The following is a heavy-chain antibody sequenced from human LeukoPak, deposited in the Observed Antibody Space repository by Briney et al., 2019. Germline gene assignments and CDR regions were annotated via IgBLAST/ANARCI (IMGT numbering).Heavy chain of an antibody. D-gene: IGHD2-15*01. CDR3: ASDDCSGGSCYATIPLY. Sequence: ASVKVSCKASGYTFTSYGISWVRQAPGQGLEWMGWISAYNGNTNYAQKLQGRVTMTTDTSTSTAYMELSRLRSDDTAVYYCASDDCSGGSCYATIPLYWGQGTLVTVSS. J-gene: IGHJ4*02. CDR1: GYTFTSYG. V-gene: IGHV1-18*01. CDR2: ISAYNGNT.